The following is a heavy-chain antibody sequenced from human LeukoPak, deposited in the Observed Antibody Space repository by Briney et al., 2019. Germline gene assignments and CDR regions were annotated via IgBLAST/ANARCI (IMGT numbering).Heavy chain of an antibody. V-gene: IGHV4-34*01. J-gene: IGHJ6*02. Sequence: PSETLSLTCAVYGGSFSGYYWSWIRQPPGKGLEWIGEINHSGSTNYNPSLKSRVTISVDTSKNQFSLKLSSVTAADTAVYYCARDLNYYDSSGYLYYYGMDVWGQGTTVTVSS. CDR3: ARDLNYYDSSGYLYYYGMDV. D-gene: IGHD3-22*01. CDR1: GGSFSGYY. CDR2: INHSGST.